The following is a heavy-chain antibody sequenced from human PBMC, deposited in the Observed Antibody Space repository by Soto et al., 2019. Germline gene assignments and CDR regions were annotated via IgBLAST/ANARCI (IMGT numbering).Heavy chain of an antibody. J-gene: IGHJ5*02. CDR3: ATGTNGTTGWYHP. Sequence: QEQLVQSGTEVKKPGASVTVSCKSSGYTFTDFYLHWLRQAPGQGLEWVGWINPKTGDTKSSQKFQGRVTMSRDTSVSTAYIELTSLTSDDTAMYYGATGTNGTTGWYHPWGQGTRVTVSS. D-gene: IGHD1-1*01. CDR1: GYTFTDFY. CDR2: INPKTGDT. V-gene: IGHV1-2*02.